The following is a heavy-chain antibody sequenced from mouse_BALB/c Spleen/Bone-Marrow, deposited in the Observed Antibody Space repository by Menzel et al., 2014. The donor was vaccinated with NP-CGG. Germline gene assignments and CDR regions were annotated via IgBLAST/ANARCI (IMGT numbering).Heavy chain of an antibody. J-gene: IGHJ2*01. Sequence: VQLKESGAELVKPGASVKLSCTASGFNIKDTYMHWVKQRPEQGLEWIGRIDPANGNTKYDPRFQGKVTITADTSSNTAYLQLSSLTSEDTAVYYCASYDYGYYFDYWGQGTTLTVSS. CDR3: ASYDYGYYFDY. CDR2: IDPANGNT. CDR1: GFNIKDTY. V-gene: IGHV14-3*02. D-gene: IGHD2-4*01.